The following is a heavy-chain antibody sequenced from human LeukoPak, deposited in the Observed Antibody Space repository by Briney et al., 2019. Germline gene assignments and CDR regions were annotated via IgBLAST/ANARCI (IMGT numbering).Heavy chain of an antibody. D-gene: IGHD6-19*01. CDR3: AKGNSGWYDY. CDR1: GFTFSSYA. V-gene: IGHV3-23*01. Sequence: TGRSLRLSCAASGFTFSSYAMSWVRQAPGKGLEWVSRISGSGGSTYYADSVKGRFTISRDNSKNTLYMQMNSLRAEDTAVYYCAKGNSGWYDYWGQGTLVTVSS. CDR2: ISGSGGST. J-gene: IGHJ4*02.